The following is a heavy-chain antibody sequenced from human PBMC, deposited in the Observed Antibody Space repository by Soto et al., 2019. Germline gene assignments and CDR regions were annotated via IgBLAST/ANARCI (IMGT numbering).Heavy chain of an antibody. CDR1: AGSIRSGDYY. CDR2: IDHSGSD. J-gene: IGHJ4*02. D-gene: IGHD7-27*01. V-gene: IGHV4-30-4*01. Sequence: QVQLQDSGPGLVKPSQTLSLTCTVSAGSIRSGDYYWTWIRQPPGKGLEWIGYIDHSGSDYYNPSLKSRATISIDTANNQLSLKMTFVTAADTAVYYCAGELGTFYFDHWGQGTMVTVSS. CDR3: AGELGTFYFDH.